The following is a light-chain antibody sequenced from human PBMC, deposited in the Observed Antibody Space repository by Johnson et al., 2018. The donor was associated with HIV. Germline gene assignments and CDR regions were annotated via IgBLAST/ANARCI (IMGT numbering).Light chain of an antibody. CDR1: SSNIGNNY. CDR3: GTWDSSLSAGV. J-gene: IGLJ1*01. CDR2: DNN. Sequence: QSVLTQPPSVSAAPGQKVTISCSGSSSNIGNNYVSWYQQLPGTAPKLLIYDNNKRPSGIPDRFSGSNSGTSATLGITALQTGDEADYYCGTWDSSLSAGVFGTGAKVTVL. V-gene: IGLV1-51*01.